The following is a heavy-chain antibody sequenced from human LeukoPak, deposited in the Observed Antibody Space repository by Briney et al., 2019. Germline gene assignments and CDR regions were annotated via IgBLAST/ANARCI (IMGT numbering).Heavy chain of an antibody. CDR3: AKDRREYSSGLFDY. D-gene: IGHD6-19*01. J-gene: IGHJ4*02. CDR2: MSYDGSNK. V-gene: IGHV3-30*18. CDR1: GFTFSSYG. Sequence: GGSLRLSCAASGFTFSSYGMHWVGQAPGKGVEWVAVMSYDGSNKYYADSVKGRFTISRDNSKNTLYLQMNSLRAVDTAVYYCAKDRREYSSGLFDYWGQGTLVTVS.